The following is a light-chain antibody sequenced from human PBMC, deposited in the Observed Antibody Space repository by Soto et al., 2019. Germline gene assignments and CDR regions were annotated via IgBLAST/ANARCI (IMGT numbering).Light chain of an antibody. CDR1: QDILSW. J-gene: IGKJ3*01. CDR3: QQANTCPIT. CDR2: ASS. Sequence: DLQMTQSPSSVSASVGDTVTITCRASQDILSWLAWYQQKPGEAPRLLIYASSNLQSGVPSRFSGSRSGTGFTLTISRPQPEEFATYYCQQANTCPITFGPGTRVDIK. V-gene: IGKV1-12*01.